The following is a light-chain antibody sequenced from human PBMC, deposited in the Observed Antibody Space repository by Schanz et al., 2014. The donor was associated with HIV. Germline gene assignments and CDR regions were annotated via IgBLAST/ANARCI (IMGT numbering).Light chain of an antibody. V-gene: IGLV1-44*01. CDR1: NSNIRSNT. CDR2: ATY. Sequence: QSVLTQPPSASGTPGQRVTISCSVSNSNIRSNTINWYQHLPGTAPKLLIYATYNRPSGVPDRFSGSGSGTSASLAISGLQSQDEADYYCATWVDSLNGWVFGGGTKLTVL. CDR3: ATWVDSLNGWV. J-gene: IGLJ3*02.